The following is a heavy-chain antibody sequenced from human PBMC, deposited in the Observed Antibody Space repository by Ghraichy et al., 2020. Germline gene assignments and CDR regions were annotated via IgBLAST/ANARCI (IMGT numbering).Heavy chain of an antibody. D-gene: IGHD3-3*01. CDR2: IIPIFGTA. J-gene: IGHJ6*02. CDR1: GGTFSSYA. Sequence: SVKVSCKASGGTFSSYAISWVRQATGQGLEWMGGIIPIFGTANYAQKFQGRVTITADESTSTAYMELSSLRSEDTAVYYCARGIRCLEWLRYDYYYYGMDVWGQGTTVTVSS. CDR3: ARGIRCLEWLRYDYYYYGMDV. V-gene: IGHV1-69*13.